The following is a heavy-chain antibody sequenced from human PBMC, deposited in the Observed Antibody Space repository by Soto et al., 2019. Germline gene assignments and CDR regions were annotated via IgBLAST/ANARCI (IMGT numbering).Heavy chain of an antibody. Sequence: SETLSLTCTVSGGSISSGDYYWGWIRQPPGKGLEWIGSIYYSGSTYYNPSLKSRVTISVDTSKNQFSLKLSSVTAADTAVYYCARSIYLAVAGPGSFQHWGQGTLVTVS. CDR3: ARSIYLAVAGPGSFQH. D-gene: IGHD6-19*01. V-gene: IGHV4-39*01. CDR1: GGSISSGDYY. CDR2: IYYSGST. J-gene: IGHJ1*01.